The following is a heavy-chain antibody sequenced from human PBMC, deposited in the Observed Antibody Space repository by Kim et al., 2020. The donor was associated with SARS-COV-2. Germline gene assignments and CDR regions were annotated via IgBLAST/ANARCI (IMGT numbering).Heavy chain of an antibody. CDR2: ISSSSSYI. D-gene: IGHD2-15*01. Sequence: GGSLRLSCAASGFTFSSYSMNWVRQAPGKGLEWVSSISSSSSYIYYADSVKGRFTISRDNAKNSLYLQMNSLRAEDTAVYYCARDHCSGGSCYPEYYFDYWGQGTLVTVSS. J-gene: IGHJ4*02. CDR3: ARDHCSGGSCYPEYYFDY. V-gene: IGHV3-21*01. CDR1: GFTFSSYS.